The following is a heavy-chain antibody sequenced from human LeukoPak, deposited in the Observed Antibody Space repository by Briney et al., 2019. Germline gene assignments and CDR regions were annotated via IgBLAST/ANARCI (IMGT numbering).Heavy chain of an antibody. D-gene: IGHD3-10*01. CDR2: IYYSGST. CDR1: GGSISSSPYY. V-gene: IGHV4-39*01. Sequence: SETLSLTCTVSGGSISSSPYYWGWIRQPPGKGLEWIGTIYYSGSTYYNPSLKSRVTISVDTSKNQFSLKLSSVTAADTAVYYCARVGVPDAFDIWGQGTMVTVSS. J-gene: IGHJ3*02. CDR3: ARVGVPDAFDI.